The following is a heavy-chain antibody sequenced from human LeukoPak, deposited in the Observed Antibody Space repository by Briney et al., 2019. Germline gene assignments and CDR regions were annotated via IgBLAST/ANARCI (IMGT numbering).Heavy chain of an antibody. CDR3: ATSRLVGFTIHPFQH. CDR2: IYYSGST. Sequence: PSETLSLTCTVSGGSISSYYWSWIRQPPGKGLEWIGYIYYSGSTNYNPSLKSRVTISVDTSKNQFSLKLSSVTAADTAVYYCATSRLVGFTIHPFQHWGQGTLVTVSS. V-gene: IGHV4-59*01. CDR1: GGSISSYY. D-gene: IGHD3-3*01. J-gene: IGHJ1*01.